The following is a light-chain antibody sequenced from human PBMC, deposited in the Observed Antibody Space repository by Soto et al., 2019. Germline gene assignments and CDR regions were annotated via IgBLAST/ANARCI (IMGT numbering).Light chain of an antibody. CDR1: QTISTY. CDR2: GAS. V-gene: IGKV1-39*01. Sequence: DIQITQSPSPRAACVVDGVTITCRASQTISTYFIWYQQRPGKAPKLLIYGASSLQSGVPSRFSGSGSGTDFTITISSLQPEDFGTYYCQQRFSTPLTFGQGTKVDI. CDR3: QQRFSTPLT. J-gene: IGKJ1*01.